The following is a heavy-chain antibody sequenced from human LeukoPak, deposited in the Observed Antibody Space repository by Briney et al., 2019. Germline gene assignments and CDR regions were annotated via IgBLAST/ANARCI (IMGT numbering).Heavy chain of an antibody. D-gene: IGHD5-24*01. CDR2: IYCGGTI. Sequence: ARGSLRLSCAASGFTVSSNYMSWVRQAPGKGLEWVGDIYCGGTIYYADSVKGRVTISRDLSNDMLYLQMNSLRAEDTAVYYCARGLISRDGYSSYYFDYWGQGTLVTVSS. J-gene: IGHJ4*02. CDR1: GFTVSSNY. V-gene: IGHV3-66*01. CDR3: ARGLISRDGYSSYYFDY.